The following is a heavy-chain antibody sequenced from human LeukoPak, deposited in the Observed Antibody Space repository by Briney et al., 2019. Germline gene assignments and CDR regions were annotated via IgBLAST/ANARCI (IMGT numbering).Heavy chain of an antibody. D-gene: IGHD7-27*01. CDR2: IKEDGSEK. CDR3: ARSNWGPEY. CDR1: GFTFNNYW. Sequence: GGSLRLSCAASGFTFNNYWMAWVRQAPGKGLEWVANIKEDGSEKHCVDSVKGRFTVSRDNARNSLYLQMNSLRADDTAVYYCARSNWGPEYWGQGTLVTVSS. J-gene: IGHJ4*02. V-gene: IGHV3-7*01.